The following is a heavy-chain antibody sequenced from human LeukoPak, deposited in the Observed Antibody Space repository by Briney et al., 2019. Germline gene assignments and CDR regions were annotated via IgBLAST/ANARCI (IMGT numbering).Heavy chain of an antibody. Sequence: GGSLRLSCAASGFTFSSYWMYWVRQAPGKGLVWISNINEHGTTTYADFVKGRFTISRDNAKNSLYLQMNSLRAEDTAVYYCARDAALLWFGELSFYFDYWGQGTLVTVSS. CDR1: GFTFSSYW. CDR3: ARDAALLWFGELSFYFDY. D-gene: IGHD3-10*01. CDR2: INEHGTT. J-gene: IGHJ4*02. V-gene: IGHV3-74*01.